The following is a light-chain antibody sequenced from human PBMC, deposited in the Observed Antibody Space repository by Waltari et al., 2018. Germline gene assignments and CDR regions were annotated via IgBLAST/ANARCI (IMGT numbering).Light chain of an antibody. V-gene: IGKV3-11*01. CDR1: ESVSRY. CDR2: EAS. J-gene: IGKJ4*01. CDR3: QHRSDWPLT. Sequence: CRASESVSRYLAWYQQKPGQAPRLLIYEASNRATGIPARFSGSGSGTDFTLTISSLEPEDFAVYYCQHRSDWPLTFGGGTKVEIK.